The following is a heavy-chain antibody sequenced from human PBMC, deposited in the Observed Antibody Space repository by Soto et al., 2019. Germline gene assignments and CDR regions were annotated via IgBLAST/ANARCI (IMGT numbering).Heavy chain of an antibody. CDR2: RKPNSGNT. Sequence: QVQLVQSGAEVKKPGASVKVSCKASGYTFTSYDIHWVRQATGQGGEWMGGRKPNSGNTGYAQKWQGRVTMTTNTTISTAYMELSSLRSEDTAVYYCARERTYYSFDYWGQGTLVTVSS. V-gene: IGHV1-8*01. CDR3: ARERTYYSFDY. CDR1: GYTFTSYD. J-gene: IGHJ4*02. D-gene: IGHD1-26*01.